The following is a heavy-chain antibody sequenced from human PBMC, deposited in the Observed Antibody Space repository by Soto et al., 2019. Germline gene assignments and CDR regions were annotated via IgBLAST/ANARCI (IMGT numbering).Heavy chain of an antibody. Sequence: EASLKVSCKASGGTFSSYAISWVRQAPGQGLEWMGGIIPIFGTANYAQKFQGRVTITADESTSTAYMELSSLRSEDTAVYYCGAPGDGYNRGYYYGMDVWGQGTTDTVSS. V-gene: IGHV1-69*13. CDR1: GGTFSSYA. D-gene: IGHD5-12*01. CDR3: GAPGDGYNRGYYYGMDV. J-gene: IGHJ6*02. CDR2: IIPIFGTA.